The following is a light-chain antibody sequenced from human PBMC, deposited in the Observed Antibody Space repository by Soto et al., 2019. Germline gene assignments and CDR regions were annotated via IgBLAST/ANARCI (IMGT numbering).Light chain of an antibody. V-gene: IGLV2-14*01. CDR1: SSDVGGYNY. J-gene: IGLJ2*01. CDR2: DVS. CDR3: SSYTSSSTLVL. Sequence: QLVLTQPASVSGSPGQSITISCTGTSSDVGGYNYVSWYQQHPGKAPKLMIYDVSNRPSGVSNRFSGSKSGNTASLTISGLQADDEADYYCSSYTSSSTLVLFGGGTKVTVL.